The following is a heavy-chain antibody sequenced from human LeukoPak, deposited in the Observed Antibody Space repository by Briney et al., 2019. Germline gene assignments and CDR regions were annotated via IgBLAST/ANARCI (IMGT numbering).Heavy chain of an antibody. CDR1: GYTFTSYD. CDR2: INPNSGGT. D-gene: IGHD2-15*01. J-gene: IGHJ4*02. V-gene: IGHV1-2*02. Sequence: ASVKVSCKASGYTFTSYDINWVRQATGQGLEWMGWINPNSGGTNYAQKFQGRVTMTRDTSISTAYMELSRLRSDDTAVYYCARFHLLNDYWGQGTLVTVSS. CDR3: ARFHLLNDY.